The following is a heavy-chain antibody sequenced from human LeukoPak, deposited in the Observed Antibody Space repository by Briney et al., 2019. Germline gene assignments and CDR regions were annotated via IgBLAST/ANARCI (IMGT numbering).Heavy chain of an antibody. Sequence: GVSLRLSCAASGFTFSSNWMHWVRQAPGKGLVWVSRINEDGSTTNYADSVKGRSTIFRDNAKNTLYLQMNSLRAEDTAIYYCTRVGYIDEGIDYWGQGTLVTVSS. J-gene: IGHJ4*02. CDR2: INEDGSTT. CDR3: TRVGYIDEGIDY. D-gene: IGHD5-24*01. V-gene: IGHV3-74*01. CDR1: GFTFSSNW.